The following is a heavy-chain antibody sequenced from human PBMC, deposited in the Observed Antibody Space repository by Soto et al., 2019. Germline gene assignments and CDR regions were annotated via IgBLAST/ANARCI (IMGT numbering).Heavy chain of an antibody. D-gene: IGHD1-1*01. CDR2: ISYDGNVA. J-gene: IGHJ4*02. V-gene: IGHV3-30*18. CDR3: AKEGPITNWYFDY. CDR1: GFTFSSYG. Sequence: QVQLEESGGGVVQPGRSLRLSCAASGFTFSSYGMHWVRQAPGKGLEWVTVISYDGNVAYYADSVKGRFTISRDNSKNTLYLQMNSLRTEDTAMYYCAKEGPITNWYFDYWGQGTRVTVSS.